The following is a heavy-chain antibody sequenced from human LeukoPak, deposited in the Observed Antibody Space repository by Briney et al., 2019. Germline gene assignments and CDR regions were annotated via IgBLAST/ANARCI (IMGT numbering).Heavy chain of an antibody. CDR3: AKDGGRNFDY. V-gene: IGHV3-43*02. CDR1: GFTFDDYA. CDR2: ISGDDGST. D-gene: IGHD1-26*01. Sequence: PGGSLRLSCAASGFTFDDYAMHWVRQAPGEGLEWVSLISGDDGSTYYADSVKGRFTISRDNSKNSLYLQMNSLRTEDTALYYCAKDGGRNFDYWGQGTLVTVSS. J-gene: IGHJ4*02.